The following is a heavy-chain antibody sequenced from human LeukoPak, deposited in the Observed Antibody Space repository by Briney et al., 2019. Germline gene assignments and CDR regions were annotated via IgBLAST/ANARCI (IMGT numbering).Heavy chain of an antibody. CDR2: IYWDDDK. Sequence: SGPTLLHPTQTLTLTCTFSGFSLSTSGVGVGWIRQPPGKALEWLPLIYWDDDKRYSPSLKNRLTITKDTSKNQVVLTMTNMDPEDTATYYCAHRKGGYYHFDYWGQGTLVTVSS. CDR1: GFSLSTSGVG. J-gene: IGHJ4*02. V-gene: IGHV2-5*02. D-gene: IGHD3-22*01. CDR3: AHRKGGYYHFDY.